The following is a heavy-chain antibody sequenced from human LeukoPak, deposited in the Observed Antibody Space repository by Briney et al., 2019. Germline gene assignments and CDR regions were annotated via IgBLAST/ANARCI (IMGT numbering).Heavy chain of an antibody. D-gene: IGHD6-19*01. J-gene: IGHJ3*02. Sequence: SETLSLTCTVSGGSISSYYWSWIRQPPGKRLEWIGYIYYSGSTNYNPSLMSRVTISVDTSKNQFSLKLSSVTAADTAVYYCARDLGSGWYDAFDIWGQGTMVTVSS. CDR1: GGSISSYY. V-gene: IGHV4-59*01. CDR2: IYYSGST. CDR3: ARDLGSGWYDAFDI.